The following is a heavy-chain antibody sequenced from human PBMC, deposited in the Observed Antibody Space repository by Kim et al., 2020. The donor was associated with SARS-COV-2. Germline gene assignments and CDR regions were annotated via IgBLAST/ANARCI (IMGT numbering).Heavy chain of an antibody. CDR2: INRGNGNT. CDR3: ARDGDKSADAYNGHYFDY. D-gene: IGHD2-21*02. CDR1: GYPFTTYA. Sequence: ASVKVSCKASGYPFTTYAIHWVRQAPGQRLEWMGWINRGNGNTKYSQNFQARVIITRDTSASTAYMELSFLRSEDTAVYYCARDGDKSADAYNGHYFDYWGQGALVTVSS. J-gene: IGHJ4*02. V-gene: IGHV1-3*01.